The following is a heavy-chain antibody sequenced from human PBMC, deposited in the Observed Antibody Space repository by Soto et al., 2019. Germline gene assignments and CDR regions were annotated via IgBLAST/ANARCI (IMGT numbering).Heavy chain of an antibody. D-gene: IGHD6-19*01. Sequence: PGESLKISCKGSGYSFTSYWIGWVRQMPGKGLEWMGIIYPGDSDTRYSPSFQGQVTISAEKSISTAYLQWSSLKASDTAMYYCARRVVAVAGTGAFDIWGQGTMVTVSS. CDR3: ARRVVAVAGTGAFDI. J-gene: IGHJ3*02. CDR2: IYPGDSDT. V-gene: IGHV5-51*01. CDR1: GYSFTSYW.